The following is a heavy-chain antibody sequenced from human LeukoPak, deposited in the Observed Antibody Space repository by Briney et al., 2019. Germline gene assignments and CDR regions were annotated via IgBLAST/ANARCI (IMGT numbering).Heavy chain of an antibody. CDR2: INHSGTT. J-gene: IGHJ6*03. CDR3: ARDGAASYMDV. D-gene: IGHD6-25*01. V-gene: IGHV4-38-2*02. Sequence: SETLSLTCAVSGYSIISAYYWGWIRQPPGKGLEWIGSINHSGTTSYNPPLKSRVTISVDTSKNQVSLKLSSVTAADTAVYYCARDGAASYMDVWGKGTTVTVSS. CDR1: GYSIISAYY.